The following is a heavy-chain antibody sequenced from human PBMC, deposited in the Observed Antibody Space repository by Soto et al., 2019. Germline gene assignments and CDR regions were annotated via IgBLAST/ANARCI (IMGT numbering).Heavy chain of an antibody. D-gene: IGHD2-15*01. J-gene: IGHJ6*03. CDR3: AKSIVFVDHDYMDV. V-gene: IGHV1-69*02. CDR1: GGSFISYI. Sequence: QVQLVQSGAEVRKPGSSVKVSCEASGGSFISYIFTWVRQAPGQGLEWMGRSIPIQGRADYALKFQDRVTITADRSTATGYMELRSLRPEDTALYYCAKSIVFVDHDYMDVWGKGTTVTVSS. CDR2: SIPIQGRA.